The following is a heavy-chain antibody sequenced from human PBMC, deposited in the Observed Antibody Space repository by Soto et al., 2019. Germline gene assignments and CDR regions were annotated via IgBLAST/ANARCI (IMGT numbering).Heavy chain of an antibody. V-gene: IGHV4-59*04. CDR1: GGSITNYS. CDR3: ARHDHGSYTINGFDV. CDR2: ISYSGTT. D-gene: IGHD1-1*01. Sequence: PSETLSLTCAVSGGSITNYSWSWMRQPPGKGLEWIGTISYSGTTFYNPSLKTRITISVDSSKNQFSLSLVSVTAADTAMYYCARHDHGSYTINGFDVWGQGTMVTVSS. J-gene: IGHJ3*01.